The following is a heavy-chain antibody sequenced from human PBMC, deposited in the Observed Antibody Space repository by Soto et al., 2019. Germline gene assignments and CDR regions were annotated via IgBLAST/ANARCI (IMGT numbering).Heavy chain of an antibody. J-gene: IGHJ6*03. V-gene: IGHV4-59*08. Sequence: KPSETLSLTCTVPGGSISSYYWSWIGQPPGKGLEWIGYIYYSGSTNYNPSLKSRVTISVDTSKNQFSLKLSSVTAADTAVYYCARLQERAIFGVGDYYYMDVWGKGTTVTVSS. CDR2: IYYSGST. D-gene: IGHD3-3*01. CDR1: GGSISSYY. CDR3: ARLQERAIFGVGDYYYMDV.